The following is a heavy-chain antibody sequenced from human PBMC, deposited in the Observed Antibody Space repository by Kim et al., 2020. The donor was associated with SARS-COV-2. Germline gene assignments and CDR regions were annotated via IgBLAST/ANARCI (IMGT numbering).Heavy chain of an antibody. V-gene: IGHV1-2*02. CDR1: GYTFTGYY. CDR3: ASLGRDYYDSSGYRYYFDY. J-gene: IGHJ4*02. CDR2: INPNSGGT. Sequence: ASVKVSCKASGYTFTGYYMHWVRQAPGQGLEWMGWINPNSGGTNYAQKFQGRVTMTRDTSISTAYMELSRLRSDDTAVYYCASLGRDYYDSSGYRYYFDYWGQGTLVTVSS. D-gene: IGHD3-22*01.